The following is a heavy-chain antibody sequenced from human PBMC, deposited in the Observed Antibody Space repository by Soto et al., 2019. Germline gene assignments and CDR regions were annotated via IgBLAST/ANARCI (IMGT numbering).Heavy chain of an antibody. V-gene: IGHV1-2*02. CDR1: GYTFTGYY. J-gene: IGHJ5*02. D-gene: IGHD6-13*01. CDR2: INPNSGGT. CDR3: ARDSLAAAKNNWFDP. Sequence: GASVKVSCKASGYTFTGYYMHWVRQAPGQGLEWMGWINPNSGGTSYAQKFQGRVTMTRDTSISTAYMELSRLRSDDTAVYYCARDSLAAAKNNWFDPWGQGTLVTVSS.